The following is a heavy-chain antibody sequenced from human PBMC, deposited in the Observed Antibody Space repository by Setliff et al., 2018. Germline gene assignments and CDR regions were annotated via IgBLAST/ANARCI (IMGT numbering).Heavy chain of an antibody. CDR1: GFTFSDAW. CDR3: ARVHYETSTYSPTLFDH. D-gene: IGHD3-22*01. J-gene: IGHJ4*02. Sequence: GGSLRLSCAASGFTFSDAWMNWIRQAPGKGLEWVSYISNDAYTIHYADSMKGRLTISRDNSKNSVFLQMNSLRVEDTAVYYCARVHYETSTYSPTLFDHWGQGALVTVSS. CDR2: ISNDAYTI. V-gene: IGHV3-11*01.